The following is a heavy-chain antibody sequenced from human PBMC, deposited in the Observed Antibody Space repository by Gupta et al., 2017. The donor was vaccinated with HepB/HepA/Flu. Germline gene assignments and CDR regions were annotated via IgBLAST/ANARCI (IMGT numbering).Heavy chain of an antibody. CDR2: ISYDGSNK. D-gene: IGHD6-13*01. Sequence: QVQLVESGGGVVQPGRSLRLSCAASGFTFSSYALPCVRQAPGKGLEWVAVISYDGSNKYYADSVKGRFTISRDNSKNTLYLQMNSLRAEDTAVYYCAREGIAAAEDYYYGMDVWGQGTTVTVSS. V-gene: IGHV3-30-3*01. J-gene: IGHJ6*02. CDR1: GFTFSSYA. CDR3: AREGIAAAEDYYYGMDV.